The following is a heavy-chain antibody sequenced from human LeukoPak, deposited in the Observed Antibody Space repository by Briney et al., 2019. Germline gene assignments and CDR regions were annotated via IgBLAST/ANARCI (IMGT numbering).Heavy chain of an antibody. D-gene: IGHD4-17*01. CDR1: GYTFTSYG. V-gene: IGHV1-18*01. J-gene: IGHJ4*02. Sequence: ASVKVSCKASGYTFTSYGISWVRQAPGQGLEWMGWISAYNGNTNYAQKVQGRVTMTTDTSTSTAYMELRSMRSDDTAVYYCARDGALAVTTVYWGQGTLVTVSS. CDR3: ARDGALAVTTVY. CDR2: ISAYNGNT.